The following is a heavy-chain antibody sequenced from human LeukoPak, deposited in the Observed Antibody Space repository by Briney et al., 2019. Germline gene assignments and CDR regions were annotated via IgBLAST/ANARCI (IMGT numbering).Heavy chain of an antibody. CDR3: ARDGSMLGSDAFDI. V-gene: IGHV3-33*01. CDR1: GFTFSSYG. J-gene: IGHJ3*02. D-gene: IGHD7-27*01. CDR2: IWYDGSNK. Sequence: PGGSLRLSCAAPGFTFSSYGMRWVRQAPGKGLEWVAVIWYDGSNKYYADSVKGRFTISRDNSKNTLYLQMNSLRAEDTAVYYCARDGSMLGSDAFDIWGQGTMVTVSS.